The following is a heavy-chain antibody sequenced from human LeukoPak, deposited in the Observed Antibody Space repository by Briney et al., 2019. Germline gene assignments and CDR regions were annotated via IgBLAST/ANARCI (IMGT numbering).Heavy chain of an antibody. CDR1: GGSFSGYY. D-gene: IGHD3-10*01. V-gene: IGHV4-34*01. Sequence: SETLSLTCAVYGGSFSGYYWSWIRQPPGKGLEWIGEINHSGSTNYNPSLKSRVTISVDTSKNQFSLKLSSVTAADTAVYYCARLGNVWFGELSYGMDVWGQGTTVTVSS. J-gene: IGHJ6*02. CDR2: INHSGST. CDR3: ARLGNVWFGELSYGMDV.